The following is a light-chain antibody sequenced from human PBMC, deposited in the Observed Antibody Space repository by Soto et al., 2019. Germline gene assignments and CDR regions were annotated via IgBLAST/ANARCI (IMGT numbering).Light chain of an antibody. Sequence: EIVSTQSPATLSLSPGERATLSCRASQSVSSYLAWYQQKPGQAPRLLIYDASKRATGIPARFSGSGSGTDFTLTISSPEPEDSAVYYCQQRANWPHTFGQGTKLEIK. J-gene: IGKJ2*01. CDR2: DAS. CDR1: QSVSSY. CDR3: QQRANWPHT. V-gene: IGKV3-11*01.